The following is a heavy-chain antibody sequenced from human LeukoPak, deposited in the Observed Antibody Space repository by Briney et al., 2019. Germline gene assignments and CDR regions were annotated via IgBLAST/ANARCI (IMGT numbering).Heavy chain of an antibody. V-gene: IGHV3-74*01. CDR2: FYSDGSST. J-gene: IGHJ2*01. D-gene: IGHD6-25*01. CDR1: GFTLSSNW. Sequence: GGSLRLSCAGSGFTLSSNWMHWVRQAPGKGLVWVSRFYSDGSSTTYADSVKGRFTISRDNAKNTLYLQMNSLRVEDTVVYYCARGPPWYFDLWGRGTLVTVSS. CDR3: ARGPPWYFDL.